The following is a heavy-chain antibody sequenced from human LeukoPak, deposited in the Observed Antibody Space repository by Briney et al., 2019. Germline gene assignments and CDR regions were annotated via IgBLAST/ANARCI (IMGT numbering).Heavy chain of an antibody. CDR3: AKDTALGYCDY. J-gene: IGHJ4*02. D-gene: IGHD5-18*01. Sequence: GRSLRLSCAASGFTFSSYTMHWVRQAPGKGLEWLAVISYDASNKYYADSVKGRFSISRDNSKNTLYLQMNSLRPDDTAVYYCAKDTALGYCDYWGQGTLVTVSS. CDR1: GFTFSSYT. CDR2: ISYDASNK. V-gene: IGHV3-30*04.